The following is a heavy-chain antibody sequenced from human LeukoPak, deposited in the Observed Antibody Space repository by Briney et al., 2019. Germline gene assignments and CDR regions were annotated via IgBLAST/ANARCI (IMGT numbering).Heavy chain of an antibody. CDR3: ARVAYDFWSGYRYYFDY. J-gene: IGHJ4*02. D-gene: IGHD3-3*01. Sequence: SETLSLTCAVYGGSFSGYYWSWIRQPPGKGREWIGEINHSGSTNYNPSLKSRVTISVDTSKNQFSVKLSSVTAADTAVYYCARVAYDFWSGYRYYFDYWGQGTLVTVSS. V-gene: IGHV4-34*01. CDR2: INHSGST. CDR1: GGSFSGYY.